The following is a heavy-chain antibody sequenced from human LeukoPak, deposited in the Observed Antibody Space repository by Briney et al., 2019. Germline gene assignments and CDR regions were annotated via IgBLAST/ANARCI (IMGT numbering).Heavy chain of an antibody. V-gene: IGHV3-7*01. D-gene: IGHD2-21*02. J-gene: IGHJ1*01. CDR2: INPDGRDT. CDR3: TSWGDTAAEYFQR. CDR1: GFTFNRCW. Sequence: PGGSLRLSCVVSGFTFNRCWMNWVRQAPGKGLEWVAHINPDGRDTYYVDSVKGRFTISRDNAQYSMYLQMNSLRVEDTAVYYCTSWGDTAAEYFQRWGQGTLVTVSS.